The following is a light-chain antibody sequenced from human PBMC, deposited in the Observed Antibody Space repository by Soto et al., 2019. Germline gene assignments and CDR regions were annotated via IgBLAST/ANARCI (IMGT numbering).Light chain of an antibody. V-gene: IGKV1-39*01. CDR1: QSNRSY. J-gene: IGKJ2*01. Sequence: DIQMTQSPSSLSASAGDRVTITCRASQSNRSYLNWYQQKPGNAPKLLIYAASSLQSGVPSSVSGSGSGTDFTLTISSLQPEDFATYYCQQRYSRYTFGQETKLEIK. CDR2: AAS. CDR3: QQRYSRYT.